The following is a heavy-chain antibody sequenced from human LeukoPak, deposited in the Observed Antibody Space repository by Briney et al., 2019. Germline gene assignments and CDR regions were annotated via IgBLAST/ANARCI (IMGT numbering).Heavy chain of an antibody. CDR3: ARGLKVVVAAKNFDY. CDR1: GGSFSGYY. CDR2: INHSGST. D-gene: IGHD2-15*01. J-gene: IGHJ4*02. Sequence: PSETLSLTCAVYGGSFSGYYWSWIRQPPGKGLEWIGEINHSGSTYYNPSLKSRVTISVDTSKNQFSLKLSSVTAADTAVYYCARGLKVVVAAKNFDYWGQGTLVTVSS. V-gene: IGHV4-34*01.